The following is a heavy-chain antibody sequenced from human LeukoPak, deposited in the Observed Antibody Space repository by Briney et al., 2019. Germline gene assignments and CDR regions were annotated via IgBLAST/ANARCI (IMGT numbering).Heavy chain of an antibody. CDR1: GFTFSDYY. J-gene: IGHJ4*02. CDR3: ARAYGPYYFDY. CDR2: IGGRGRTI. Sequence: GGSLRLSCAASGFTFSDYYMSWIRQAPWKGLKWVSYIGGRGRTIYYADSVKGRFTISRDNAKNSLYLQMNSLRAEDTAVYYCARAYGPYYFDYWGQGTPVTVSS. D-gene: IGHD3-10*01. V-gene: IGHV3-11*01.